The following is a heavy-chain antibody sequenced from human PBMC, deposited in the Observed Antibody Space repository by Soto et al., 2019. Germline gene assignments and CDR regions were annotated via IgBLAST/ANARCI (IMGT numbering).Heavy chain of an antibody. V-gene: IGHV4-34*01. Sequence: SETLSLTCAVYGGSFSGYYWSWIRQPPGKGLEWIGEINHSGSTNYNPSLKSRVTISVDTSKNQFSLKLSSVTAADTAVYYCARGLQFSSTSDNWFDPWGQGALVTVSS. J-gene: IGHJ5*02. CDR3: ARGLQFSSTSDNWFDP. CDR1: GGSFSGYY. D-gene: IGHD2-2*01. CDR2: INHSGST.